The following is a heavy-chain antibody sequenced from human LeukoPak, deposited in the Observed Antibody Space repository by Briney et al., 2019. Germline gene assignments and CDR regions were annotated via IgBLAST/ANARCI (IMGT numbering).Heavy chain of an antibody. CDR3: AREVEPGMVRGVINWFDP. CDR1: GYTFTSYY. Sequence: ASVKVFCKASGYTFTSYYMHWVRQAPGQGLEWMGIINPSGGRTSYAQKSQGRVTMTRDMSTSTVYMELSSLRSEDTAVYYCAREVEPGMVRGVINWFDPWGQGTLVTVSS. V-gene: IGHV1-46*01. CDR2: INPSGGRT. D-gene: IGHD3-10*01. J-gene: IGHJ5*02.